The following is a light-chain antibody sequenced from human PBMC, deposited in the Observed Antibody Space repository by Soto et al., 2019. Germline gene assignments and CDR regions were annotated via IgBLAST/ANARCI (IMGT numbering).Light chain of an antibody. CDR3: QQRSNWLIT. V-gene: IGKV3-11*01. Sequence: EIVLTQSPATLSLSPGERATLSCRASQSVSSYFAWYQQKPGQAPRLLIYDASNRATGIPARFSGSGSGTDFTLTSSSLKPEDFAVYYWQQRSNWLITFGQGTRLEIK. CDR1: QSVSSY. CDR2: DAS. J-gene: IGKJ5*01.